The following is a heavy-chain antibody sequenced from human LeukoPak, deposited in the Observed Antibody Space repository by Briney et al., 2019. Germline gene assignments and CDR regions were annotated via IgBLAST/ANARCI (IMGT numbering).Heavy chain of an antibody. V-gene: IGHV4-31*03. CDR2: IYYSGST. CDR1: GGSISSGGYY. Sequence: SQTLSLTCTVSGGSISSGGYYWSWIRQHPGKGLEWIGYIYYSGSTYYNPSLKSRVTISVDTSKNQFSLKLSSVTAADTAVYYCARTYSIVGARGAFDIWGQGTMVTVSS. D-gene: IGHD1-26*01. CDR3: ARTYSIVGARGAFDI. J-gene: IGHJ3*02.